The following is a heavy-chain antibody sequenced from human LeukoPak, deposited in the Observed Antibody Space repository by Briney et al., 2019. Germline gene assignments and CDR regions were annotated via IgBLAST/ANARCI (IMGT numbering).Heavy chain of an antibody. CDR3: ARDGEGVVVVAANLFFFEY. CDR2: INPSGGST. Sequence: GSVTDSREASRYTSTGDNVQWVRQAPGQGLEWMGIINPSGGSTSYAQKFQGRDTMTRDTSTSTVYMEQSSLTSEDTAVYYCARDGEGVVVVAANLFFFEYWGQRALVTVSS. J-gene: IGHJ4*02. CDR1: RYTSTGDN. V-gene: IGHV1-46*01. D-gene: IGHD2-15*01.